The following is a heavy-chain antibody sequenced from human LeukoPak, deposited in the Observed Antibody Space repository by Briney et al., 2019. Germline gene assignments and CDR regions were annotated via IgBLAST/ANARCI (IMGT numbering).Heavy chain of an antibody. CDR2: IRYDGSNK. CDR3: AKDKGYSSSWYTSDY. D-gene: IGHD6-13*01. V-gene: IGHV3-30*02. Sequence: PGGSLRLSCAASGFTFSSYGVHWVRQAPGKGLEWVAFIRYDGSNKYYADSEKGRFTISRDNSKNTLYLQMNSPRAEDTAVYYCAKDKGYSSSWYTSDYWGQGTLVTVSS. J-gene: IGHJ4*02. CDR1: GFTFSSYG.